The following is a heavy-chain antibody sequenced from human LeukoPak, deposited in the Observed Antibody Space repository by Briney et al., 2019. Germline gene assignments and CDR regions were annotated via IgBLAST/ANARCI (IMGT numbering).Heavy chain of an antibody. D-gene: IGHD3-10*01. CDR1: GFTFSSYA. CDR3: AKDRHYYGSGSYQALFDY. CDR2: ISGSGGST. Sequence: GGSLRLSCAASGFTFSSYAMSWVRQAPGKGLEWVSAISGSGGSTYYADSVKGRFTISRDNSKKTLYLQMNSLRAEDTAVYYCAKDRHYYGSGSYQALFDYWGQGTLVTVSS. J-gene: IGHJ4*02. V-gene: IGHV3-23*01.